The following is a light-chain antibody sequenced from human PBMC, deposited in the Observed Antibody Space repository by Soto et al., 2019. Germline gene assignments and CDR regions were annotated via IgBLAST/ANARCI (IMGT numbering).Light chain of an antibody. CDR2: SAS. CDR3: QQSNDYPRT. J-gene: IGKJ2*01. Sequence: DIQLTQSPSFLSASVGDRVTITCRASQGISSYLAWYQQKPGKAPNLLISSASTLHSEVPSRFSGSGSGTEFTLTISSLQSEDFATYYCQQSNDYPRTFGQGTKVEIK. CDR1: QGISSY. V-gene: IGKV1-9*01.